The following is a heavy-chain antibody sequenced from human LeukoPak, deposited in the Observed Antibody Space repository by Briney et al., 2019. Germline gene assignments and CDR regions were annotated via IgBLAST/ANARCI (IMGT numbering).Heavy chain of an antibody. CDR2: ISGSGGST. CDR1: GFTLSSYA. Sequence: PGGSLRLSCAASGFTLSSYAMSWVRQAPGKGLEWVSAISGSGGSTYYADSVKGRFTISRDNSKNTLYLQMNSLRAEDTAVYYCAKDLDVSGWYPSWDYWGQGTLVTVSS. J-gene: IGHJ4*02. V-gene: IGHV3-23*01. D-gene: IGHD6-19*01. CDR3: AKDLDVSGWYPSWDY.